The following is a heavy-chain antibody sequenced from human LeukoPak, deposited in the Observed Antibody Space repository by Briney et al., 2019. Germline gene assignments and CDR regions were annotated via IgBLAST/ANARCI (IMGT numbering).Heavy chain of an antibody. J-gene: IGHJ6*03. CDR3: ARAKPGYCSSTSCYYYYYMDV. CDR2: IYYSGST. V-gene: IGHV4-59*01. D-gene: IGHD2-2*01. CDR1: GGSISSYY. Sequence: SETLSLTCTVSGGSISSYYWSWIRLPPGKGLEWIGYIYYSGSTNYNPSLKSRVTISVDTSKNQFSLKLSSVTAADTAVYYCARAKPGYCSSTSCYYYYYMDVWGKGTTVTVSS.